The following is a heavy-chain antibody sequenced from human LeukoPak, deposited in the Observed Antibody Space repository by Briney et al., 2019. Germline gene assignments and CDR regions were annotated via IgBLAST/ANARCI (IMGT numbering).Heavy chain of an antibody. J-gene: IGHJ5*02. CDR3: ARTPLGIPDRGWFDP. CDR1: GGSISSYY. D-gene: IGHD3-10*01. CDR2: IYYSGST. V-gene: IGHV4-59*08. Sequence: SETLSLTCTGSGGSISSYYWSWIRQPPGKGLEWIGYIYYSGSTNYNPSLKSRVTISVDTSKNQFSLKLSSVTAADTAVYYCARTPLGIPDRGWFDPWGQGSLVTVSS.